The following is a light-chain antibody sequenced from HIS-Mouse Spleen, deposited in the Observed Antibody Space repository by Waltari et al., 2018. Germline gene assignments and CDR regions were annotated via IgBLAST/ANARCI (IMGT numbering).Light chain of an antibody. CDR3: QQLNSYPPWT. CDR1: QGISRY. J-gene: IGKJ1*01. Sequence: DIQLTQSPSFLSASVGDRVTITCRASQGISRYLAWYQQKPGKAPKLLLYAASTLQSGVPSRFSGSGSGTEFTLTISSLQPEDFATYYCQQLNSYPPWTFGQGTKVEIK. V-gene: IGKV1-9*01. CDR2: AAS.